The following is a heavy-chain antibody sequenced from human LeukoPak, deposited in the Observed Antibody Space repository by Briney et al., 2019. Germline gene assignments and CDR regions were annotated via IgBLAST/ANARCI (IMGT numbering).Heavy chain of an antibody. V-gene: IGHV6-1*01. D-gene: IGHD1-1*01. Sequence: SQTLSLTCAVSGDTVSTNSAAWNWIRQSPSRGLEWLGRTYYRSKWNNEYALSVKSRMTVNPDTAKNQFSLQLNSVTPEDKAVYYCARGRIGTTRYFDYWGQEILVTVSS. CDR1: GDTVSTNSAA. CDR3: ARGRIGTTRYFDY. CDR2: TYYRSKWNN. J-gene: IGHJ4*02.